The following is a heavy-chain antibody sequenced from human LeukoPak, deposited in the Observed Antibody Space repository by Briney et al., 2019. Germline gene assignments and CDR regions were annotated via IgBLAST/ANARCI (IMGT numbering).Heavy chain of an antibody. CDR3: ATNFARSGRKFSSGYYLAY. CDR1: GGSISSISYY. D-gene: IGHD3-22*01. Sequence: PSETLSLTCTVSGGSISSISYYWGWIRQPPGKGLEWIGSMYHNGSTYYNPSLKSRVTISVDTSKNQFSLKLSSVTATDTAVYYCATNFARSGRKFSSGYYLAYWGQGTLVTVSS. V-gene: IGHV4-39*01. J-gene: IGHJ4*02. CDR2: MYHNGST.